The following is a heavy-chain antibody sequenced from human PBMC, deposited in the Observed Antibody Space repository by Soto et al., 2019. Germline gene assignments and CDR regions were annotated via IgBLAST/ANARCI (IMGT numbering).Heavy chain of an antibody. D-gene: IGHD2-21*01. J-gene: IGHJ6*02. V-gene: IGHV5-10-1*01. Sequence: PGESLKISCKGSGYSFTSYWISWVRQMPGKGLEWMGRIDPSDSYTNYSPSFQGHVTISADKSISTAYLQWSSLKASDTAMYYCATPVVSHDTTYYYYGMDVWGQGTTVTVSS. CDR2: IDPSDSYT. CDR1: GYSFTSYW. CDR3: ATPVVSHDTTYYYYGMDV.